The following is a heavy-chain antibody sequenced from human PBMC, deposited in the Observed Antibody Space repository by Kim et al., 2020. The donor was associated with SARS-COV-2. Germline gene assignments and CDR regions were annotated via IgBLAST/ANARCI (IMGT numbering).Heavy chain of an antibody. J-gene: IGHJ4*01. CDR3: ARDGHRGDWAGSCDY. V-gene: IGHV3-30*03. CDR1: GFTFGSDH. Sequence: GGSLRLSCAGSGFTFGSDHMHWVRQAPGKGLEWVAFITGDGSITGYADSVRGRFSVSRDNSQNTICLQIDSLRPEDTAVDYCARDGHRGDWAGSCDYRG. CDR2: ITGDGSIT. D-gene: IGHD2-21*02.